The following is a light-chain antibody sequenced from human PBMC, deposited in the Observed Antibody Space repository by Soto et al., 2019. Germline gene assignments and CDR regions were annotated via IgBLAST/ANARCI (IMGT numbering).Light chain of an antibody. J-gene: IGLJ2*01. V-gene: IGLV2-11*01. CDR2: DVS. CDR3: CSYAGSYTLV. Sequence: QSALTQPRSVSGSPGQSVTISCTGTSSDVGGYNYVSWYQQHPGKAPKLPIYDVSKRPSGVPDRFSGSKSGNTASLTISGLQAEDEADYYCCSYAGSYTLVFGGGTKLTVL. CDR1: SSDVGGYNY.